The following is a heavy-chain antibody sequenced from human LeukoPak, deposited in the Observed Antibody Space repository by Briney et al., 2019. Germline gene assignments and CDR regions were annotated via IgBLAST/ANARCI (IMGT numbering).Heavy chain of an antibody. Sequence: PSETLSLTCAVYGGSFSGYYWSWTRQPPGKGLEWIGEINHSGSTNYNPSLKSRVTISVDTSKNQFSLKLSSVTAADTAVYYCARARDYGDYPDYWGQGTLVTVSS. V-gene: IGHV4-34*01. CDR1: GGSFSGYY. CDR3: ARARDYGDYPDY. J-gene: IGHJ4*02. D-gene: IGHD4-17*01. CDR2: INHSGST.